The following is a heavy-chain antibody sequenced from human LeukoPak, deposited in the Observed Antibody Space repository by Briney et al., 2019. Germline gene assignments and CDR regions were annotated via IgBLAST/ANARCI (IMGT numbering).Heavy chain of an antibody. CDR3: ARFRRVGAGDY. J-gene: IGHJ4*02. Sequence: SETLSLTCSVSGGSITSGSYYWSWIRQPAGKGLEWIGRVYLSGSTNDNPSLKSRVTISADTSKNQFFLKLSSVTAADTAVYYCARFRRVGAGDYWGQGTLVTVSS. CDR2: VYLSGST. CDR1: GGSITSGSYY. D-gene: IGHD3-16*01. V-gene: IGHV4-61*02.